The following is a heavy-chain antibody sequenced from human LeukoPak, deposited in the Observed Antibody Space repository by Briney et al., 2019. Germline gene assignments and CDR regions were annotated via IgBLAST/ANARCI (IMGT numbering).Heavy chain of an antibody. CDR2: INHSGST. J-gene: IGHJ5*02. D-gene: IGHD3-22*01. CDR1: GGSFSGYY. V-gene: IGHV4-34*01. CDR3: ARRRMIVVVNNWFDP. Sequence: LSETLSLTCDVYGGSFSGYYWSWFRQPQGKGLKWIGEINHSGSTNYNPSLKSRVTISVDTSKNQFSLKLSSVTAADTAVYYCARRRMIVVVNNWFDPWSQGTLVTVSS.